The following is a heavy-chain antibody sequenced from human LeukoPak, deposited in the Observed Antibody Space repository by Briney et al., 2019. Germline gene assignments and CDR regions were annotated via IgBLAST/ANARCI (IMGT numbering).Heavy chain of an antibody. J-gene: IGHJ4*02. CDR3: AKAGSGYSSGWYNGFDS. CDR2: ISSSGDRT. D-gene: IGHD6-19*01. Sequence: GGSLRLSCAASGFTFSSYAMSWVRQRPGKGLEWVSSISSSGDRTYYTDSVKGRSTISRDSSKNTLYLQMNRLRPEDTAVYYCAKAGSGYSSGWYNGFDSWGQGTLVTVSS. V-gene: IGHV3-23*01. CDR1: GFTFSSYA.